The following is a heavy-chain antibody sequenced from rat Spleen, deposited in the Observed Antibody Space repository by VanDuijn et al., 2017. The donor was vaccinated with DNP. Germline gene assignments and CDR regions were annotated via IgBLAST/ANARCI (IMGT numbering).Heavy chain of an antibody. CDR2: ITYSGNT. Sequence: EVQLQESGPGLVKPSQSLSLTCSVTGYSITSNYWGWIRQFPGNKVEYIGHITYSGNTNYNPSLVSRIYITRDTSKNQFFLQLNSLTTGDTATYYCARFRLEWEVRAMDAWGQGTSVTVSS. CDR3: ARFRLEWEVRAMDA. J-gene: IGHJ4*01. V-gene: IGHV3-1*01. CDR1: GYSITSNY. D-gene: IGHD1-1*01.